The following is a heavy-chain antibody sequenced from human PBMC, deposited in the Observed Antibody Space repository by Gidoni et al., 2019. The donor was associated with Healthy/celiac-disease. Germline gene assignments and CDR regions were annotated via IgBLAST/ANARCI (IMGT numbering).Heavy chain of an antibody. D-gene: IGHD3-9*01. J-gene: IGHJ4*02. CDR1: GFTFSSYA. V-gene: IGHV3-23*01. CDR2: ISGSGGST. CDR3: AKSDGRYYDILTGYYDY. Sequence: EVQLLESGGGLVQPGGSLRLSCAASGFTFSSYAMSWVRQAPGKGLEWVSAISGSGGSTYYADAVKGRFTISRDNSKNTLYLQMNSLRAEDTAVYYWAKSDGRYYDILTGYYDYWGQGTLVTVSS.